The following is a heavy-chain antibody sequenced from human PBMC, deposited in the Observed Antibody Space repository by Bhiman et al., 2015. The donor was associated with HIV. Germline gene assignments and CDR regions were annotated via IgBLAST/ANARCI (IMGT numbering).Heavy chain of an antibody. D-gene: IGHD3-10*01. CDR1: GFTFSTYG. CDR3: AKDSGTWGPLDY. V-gene: IGHV3-30*02. J-gene: IGHJ4*01. CDR2: IKNDGTNE. Sequence: QVHLVESGGGVVQPGGSLRLSCAASGFTFSTYGMQWVRQAPGKGLEWVAFIKNDGTNEFYGDSVKGRFTISRDNSKNTVSLHMDSLRPEDTALYYCAKDSGTWGPLDYWGHGTLVTVSS.